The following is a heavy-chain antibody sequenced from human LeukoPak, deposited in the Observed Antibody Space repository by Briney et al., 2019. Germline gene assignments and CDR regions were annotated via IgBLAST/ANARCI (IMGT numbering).Heavy chain of an antibody. CDR2: ISAYNGNT. J-gene: IGHJ3*02. D-gene: IGHD3-22*01. CDR3: ARDYYDSSAEPGNAFDI. V-gene: IGHV1-18*01. Sequence: ASVKVSCKASGYTFTSYGISWVRQAPGQGLEGMGWISAYNGNTNYAQKLQGRVTMTTDTSTSTAYMELRSLRSDDTAVYYCARDYYDSSAEPGNAFDIWGQGTMVTVSS. CDR1: GYTFTSYG.